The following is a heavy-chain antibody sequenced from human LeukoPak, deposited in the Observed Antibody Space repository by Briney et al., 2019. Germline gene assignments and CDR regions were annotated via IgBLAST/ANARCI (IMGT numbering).Heavy chain of an antibody. CDR3: AREDYGTSFDI. J-gene: IGHJ3*02. CDR1: GGSISSYY. CDR2: IYYSGST. V-gene: IGHV4-59*01. Sequence: PSETLSLTCTVSGGSISSYYWSWIRQPPGKGLEWIGYIYYSGSTNYNPSLKSRVTISVDTSKNQFSLKLSSVTAADTAVYYCAREDYGTSFDIWGQGTMVTVSS. D-gene: IGHD4/OR15-4a*01.